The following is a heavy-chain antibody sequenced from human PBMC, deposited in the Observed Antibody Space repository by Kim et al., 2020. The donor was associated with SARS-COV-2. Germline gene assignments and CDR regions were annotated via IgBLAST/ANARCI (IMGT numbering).Heavy chain of an antibody. CDR1: GGSISSSSYY. CDR3: ARMAGIRYFDWLYYYYGMDV. Sequence: SETLSLTCTVSGGSISSSSYYWGWIRQPPGKGLEWIGSIYYSGSTYYNPSLKSRVTISVDTSKNQFSLKLSSVTAADTAVYYCARMAGIRYFDWLYYYYGMDVWGQGTTVTVSS. J-gene: IGHJ6*02. CDR2: IYYSGST. D-gene: IGHD3-9*01. V-gene: IGHV4-39*01.